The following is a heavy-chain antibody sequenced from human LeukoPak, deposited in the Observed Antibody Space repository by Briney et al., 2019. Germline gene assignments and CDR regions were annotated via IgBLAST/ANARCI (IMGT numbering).Heavy chain of an antibody. J-gene: IGHJ6*03. V-gene: IGHV3-23*01. CDR3: ANRAYYYYYMDV. Sequence: CVSSIRGSGAIKYYPDSVKGRFTISRENSKNRLYMQMNRLRAEDTAVYYCANRAYYYYYMDVWGKGTTVTVSS. CDR2: IRGSGAIK.